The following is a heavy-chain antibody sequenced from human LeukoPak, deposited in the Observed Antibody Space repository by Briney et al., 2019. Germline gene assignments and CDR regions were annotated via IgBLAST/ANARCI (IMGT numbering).Heavy chain of an antibody. D-gene: IGHD3-3*01. CDR3: AKRQRITLFGVNTDYFDY. CDR2: ISDSGAGT. Sequence: SGGSLRLSCAASGFTFNNYAMNWVRQAPGQGLEWVSSISDSGAGTYFADSVKGRFIISRDNSKNTLYLQMSSLRADDTAVYYCAKRQRITLFGVNTDYFDYWGQGTLVTVSS. CDR1: GFTFNNYA. J-gene: IGHJ4*02. V-gene: IGHV3-23*01.